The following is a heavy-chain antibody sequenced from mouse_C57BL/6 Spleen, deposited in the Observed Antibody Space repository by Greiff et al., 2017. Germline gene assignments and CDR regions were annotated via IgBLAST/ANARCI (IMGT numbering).Heavy chain of an antibody. CDR1: GYTFTSYW. V-gene: IGHV1-5*01. J-gene: IGHJ2*01. CDR2: IYPGNSDT. Sequence: EVQLQQSGTVLARPGASVKMSCKTSGYTFTSYWMHWVKQRPGQGLEWIGAIYPGNSDTSYNQKFKGKAKLTAVTSASTAYMELSSLTNEDSAVXYFTREEFSNWAFDYWGQGTTLTVSS. D-gene: IGHD4-1*01. CDR3: TREEFSNWAFDY.